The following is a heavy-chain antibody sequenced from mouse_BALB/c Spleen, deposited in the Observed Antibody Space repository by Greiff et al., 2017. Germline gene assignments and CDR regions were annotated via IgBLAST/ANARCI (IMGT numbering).Heavy chain of an antibody. CDR3: ARRIHFDV. Sequence: QVQLKQSGAELAKPGASVKMSCKASGYTFTSYWMHWVKQRPGQGLEWIGYINPSTGYTEYNQKFKDKATLTADKSSSTAYMQLSSLTSEDSAVYYCARRIHFDVWGAGTTVTVSS. CDR1: GYTFTSYW. V-gene: IGHV1-7*01. J-gene: IGHJ1*01. CDR2: INPSTGYT.